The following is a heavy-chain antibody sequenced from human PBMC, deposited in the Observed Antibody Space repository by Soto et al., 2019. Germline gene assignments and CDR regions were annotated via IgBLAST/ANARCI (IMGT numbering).Heavy chain of an antibody. D-gene: IGHD3-3*02. CDR3: ARDRQFYHFWSGYENEGPDGLDV. Sequence: SETLSLTCAVSGGSFSGYFWTWIRQAPGKGLEWTGEITHSGGTNYNSSLKSRVMISVDTSKKQFSLILSSVTAADTAVYYCARDRQFYHFWSGYENEGPDGLDVWGQGTTVTVSS. V-gene: IGHV4-34*01. CDR1: GGSFSGYF. J-gene: IGHJ6*02. CDR2: ITHSGGT.